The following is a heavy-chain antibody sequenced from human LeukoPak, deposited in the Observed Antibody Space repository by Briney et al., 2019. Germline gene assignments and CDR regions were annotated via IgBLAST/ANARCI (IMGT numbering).Heavy chain of an antibody. V-gene: IGHV3-48*01. J-gene: IGHJ4*02. Sequence: GGSLRLSCADSGITLSSYSMNWVRQAPGKGLEWVSYITSSSSTIYYADSVKGRFTISRDNAKNSLYLQMNSLRTEDTAVYYCARSNGHFDYWGQGTLVTISS. D-gene: IGHD4-4*01. CDR3: ARSNGHFDY. CDR1: GITLSSYS. CDR2: ITSSSSTI.